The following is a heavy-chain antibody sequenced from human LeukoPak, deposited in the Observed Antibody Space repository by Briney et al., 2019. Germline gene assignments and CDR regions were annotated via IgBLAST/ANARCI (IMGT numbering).Heavy chain of an antibody. Sequence: SETLSLTCTVSGGSISSYYWSWIRQPPGKGLEWIGYIYYSGSTNYNPSLKSRVTISVDTSKNQFSLKLSSVTAADTAVYYCARVRLGGYSYGTIDYWGQGTLVTVSS. D-gene: IGHD5-18*01. CDR3: ARVRLGGYSYGTIDY. CDR2: IYYSGST. V-gene: IGHV4-59*01. J-gene: IGHJ4*02. CDR1: GGSISSYY.